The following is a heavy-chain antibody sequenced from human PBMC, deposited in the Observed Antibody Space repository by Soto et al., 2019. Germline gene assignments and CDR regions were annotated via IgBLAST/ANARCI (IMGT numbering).Heavy chain of an antibody. J-gene: IGHJ4*02. D-gene: IGHD3-3*01. CDR3: ARVTTIFGVVIESFDY. CDR1: GGSISRGGYF. Sequence: KASETLSLTCTVSGGSISRGGYFWSWIRQHPGKGLEWIGHIYYTGSTFYSPSLKSRVVISRDTSKNQFSLKLSSVTAADTAVYYCARVTTIFGVVIESFDYWGQGTLVTVSS. CDR2: IYYTGST. V-gene: IGHV4-31*03.